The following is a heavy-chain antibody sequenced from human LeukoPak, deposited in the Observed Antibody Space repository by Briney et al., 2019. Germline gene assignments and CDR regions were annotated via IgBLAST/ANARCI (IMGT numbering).Heavy chain of an antibody. CDR2: IGTAGDT. CDR3: AGDLGCGSSTSCHSGMDV. V-gene: IGHV3-13*01. J-gene: IGHJ6*02. D-gene: IGHD2-2*01. Sequence: GGSLRLSCAASGFTFSSYDMHWVRQATGKGLEWVSAIGTAGDTYYPGSVKGRFTISRENAKNSLYLQMNSLRAGDTAVYYCAGDLGCGSSTSCHSGMDVWGQGTTVTVSS. CDR1: GFTFSSYD.